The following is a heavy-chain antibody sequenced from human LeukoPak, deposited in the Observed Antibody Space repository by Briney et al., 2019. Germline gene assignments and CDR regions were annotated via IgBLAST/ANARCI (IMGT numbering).Heavy chain of an antibody. D-gene: IGHD6-19*01. CDR1: GFTFSSYA. CDR3: ARVFRIAVACTDAFGI. CDR2: ISYDGSKK. Sequence: GGSLRLSCAASGFTFSSYAMHWVRQAPGKGLEWVAVISYDGSKKYHADSVKGRFTISRDNSKNTLYLQMNSLRAEDTAVYYCARVFRIAVACTDAFGIWGQGTMVTVSS. V-gene: IGHV3-30-3*01. J-gene: IGHJ3*02.